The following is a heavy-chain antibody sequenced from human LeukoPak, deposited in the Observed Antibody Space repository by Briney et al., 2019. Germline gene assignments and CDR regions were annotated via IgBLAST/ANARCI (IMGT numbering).Heavy chain of an antibody. D-gene: IGHD1-1*01. Sequence: GGSLRLSCAASGFTFSSYAMSWVRQAPGKGLEWVGRIKSKNDGATTDYAAPVKGRFTISRDDSQNRVFLQMDSLRSDDTAIYYCTTSLYSYNDDWGQGTLVTVSS. J-gene: IGHJ4*02. V-gene: IGHV3-15*01. CDR3: TTSLYSYNDD. CDR2: IKSKNDGATT. CDR1: GFTFSSYA.